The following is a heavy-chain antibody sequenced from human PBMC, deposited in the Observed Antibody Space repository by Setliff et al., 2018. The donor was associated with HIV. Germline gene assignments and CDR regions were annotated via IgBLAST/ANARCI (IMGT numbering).Heavy chain of an antibody. D-gene: IGHD1-7*01. CDR2: IVVGSGNT. Sequence: SVKVSCKASGFTFTNSAVQWVRQARGQRLEWIGWIVVGSGNTNYAQKFQEGVTITRDMSTSRAYMELSGLRTEDTAVYYCAADPQTGTTSYDAFDIWGQGTVVTVS. CDR1: GFTFTNSA. V-gene: IGHV1-58*01. J-gene: IGHJ3*02. CDR3: AADPQTGTTSYDAFDI.